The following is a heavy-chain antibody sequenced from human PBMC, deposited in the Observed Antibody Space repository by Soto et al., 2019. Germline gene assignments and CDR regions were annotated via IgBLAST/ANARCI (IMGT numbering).Heavy chain of an antibody. CDR1: GGSFSGYC. J-gene: IGHJ1*01. CDR2: INHSGST. Sequence: SETLSLTCAVYGGSFSGYCWSWIRQPPGKGLEWIGEINHSGSTNYNPSLKSRVTISVDTSKNQFSLKLSSVTAADTAVYYCARVKVQWLVRYFQHWGQGTLVTVSS. V-gene: IGHV4-34*01. D-gene: IGHD6-19*01. CDR3: ARVKVQWLVRYFQH.